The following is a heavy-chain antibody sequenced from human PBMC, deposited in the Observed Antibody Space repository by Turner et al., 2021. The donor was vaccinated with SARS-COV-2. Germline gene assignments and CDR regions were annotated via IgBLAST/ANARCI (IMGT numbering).Heavy chain of an antibody. D-gene: IGHD6-19*01. CDR1: RFTFISYA. CDR2: ISGSGGST. CDR3: AKPPGEQWLVLALVFDY. J-gene: IGHJ4*02. Sequence: EVQLLESGGGLVQPGGSLRLSCAASRFTFISYAMSWVRQAPGKGLEWVSAISGSGGSTYYADSVKGRFTISRDNSKNTLYLQMNSLRAEDTAVYYCAKPPGEQWLVLALVFDYWGQGTLVTVSS. V-gene: IGHV3-23*01.